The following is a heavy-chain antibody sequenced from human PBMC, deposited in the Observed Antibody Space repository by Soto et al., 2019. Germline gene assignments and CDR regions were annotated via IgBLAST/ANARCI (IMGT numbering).Heavy chain of an antibody. Sequence: EVQLLESGGGLVQPGGSLRLSCAASGFTFSSYAMSWVRQAPGKGLEWVSAISGSGGSTYYADSVKGRFTISRDNSKNTLYLQMNCLRAEDTAVYYCANDYADNGPIDYWGQGTLVTVSS. CDR2: ISGSGGST. D-gene: IGHD4-17*01. CDR3: ANDYADNGPIDY. J-gene: IGHJ4*02. CDR1: GFTFSSYA. V-gene: IGHV3-23*01.